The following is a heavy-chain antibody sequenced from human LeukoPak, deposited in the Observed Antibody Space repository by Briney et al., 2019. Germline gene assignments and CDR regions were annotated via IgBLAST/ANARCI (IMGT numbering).Heavy chain of an antibody. V-gene: IGHV4-34*01. Sequence: SETLSLTCAVYGGSFSGYYWSWIRQPPGKGLEWIGEINHSGSTKYNPYLKSRVTISGDTSKNQFSLKLRSVTAADTAVYYCARALERYSYDSSAYYAHFDYWGQGTLVTVSS. D-gene: IGHD3-22*01. CDR3: ARALERYSYDSSAYYAHFDY. CDR2: INHSGST. J-gene: IGHJ4*02. CDR1: GGSFSGYY.